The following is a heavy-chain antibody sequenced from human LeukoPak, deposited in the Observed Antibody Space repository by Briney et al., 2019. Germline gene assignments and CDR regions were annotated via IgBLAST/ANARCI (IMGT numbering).Heavy chain of an antibody. V-gene: IGHV1-2*02. CDR2: INPNSGAT. CDR3: ARDGGWYLLLWWFDP. D-gene: IGHD2-2*01. Sequence: ASVKVSCKASGYTFTGYYMHWVRQAPGRGLEWMGWINPNSGATKYAQKFQGRVTMTRDTSISTAYMEVSRLRFDDTAVYYCARDGGWYLLLWWFDPWGQGTLVTVSS. CDR1: GYTFTGYY. J-gene: IGHJ5*02.